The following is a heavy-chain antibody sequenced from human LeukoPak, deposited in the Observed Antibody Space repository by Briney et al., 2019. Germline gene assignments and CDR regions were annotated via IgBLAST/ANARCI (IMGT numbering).Heavy chain of an antibody. Sequence: GASVKVSCKASGGTFSSYAISWVRQAPGQGLEWMGGIIPFFGTANYAQKFQGRVTITADESTRTAYMELSSLRSENTAVYYCARARPDIVVVPAANYYYYGMDVWGKGPTVTVSS. J-gene: IGHJ6*04. V-gene: IGHV1-69*13. CDR1: GGTFSSYA. CDR2: IIPFFGTA. CDR3: ARARPDIVVVPAANYYYYGMDV. D-gene: IGHD2-2*01.